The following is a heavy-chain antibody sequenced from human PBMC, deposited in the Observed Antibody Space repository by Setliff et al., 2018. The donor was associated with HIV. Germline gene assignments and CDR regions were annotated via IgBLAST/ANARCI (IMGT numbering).Heavy chain of an antibody. CDR1: GYSTNSGYY. Sequence: SETLSLTCAVSGYSTNSGYYWGWIRQPPGKGLEWIGNIYHSGNTYYNPSLKSRVTISVDTSKNQFSLKLSSVTAADTAVYYCARGAIAVAGISYYYYGMDVWGQGTTVTVSS. CDR2: IYHSGNT. V-gene: IGHV4-38-2*01. J-gene: IGHJ6*02. CDR3: ARGAIAVAGISYYYYGMDV. D-gene: IGHD6-19*01.